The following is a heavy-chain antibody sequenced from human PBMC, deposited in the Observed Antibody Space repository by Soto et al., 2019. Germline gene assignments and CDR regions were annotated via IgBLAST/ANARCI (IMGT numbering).Heavy chain of an antibody. V-gene: IGHV4-59*01. D-gene: IGHD2-15*01. CDR2: IYYSGST. Sequence: PSETLSLTCTVSGGSISSYYWSWIRQPPGKGLEWIGYIYYSGSTNYNPSLKSRVTISVDTSKNQFSLKLSSVTAADTAVYYCARGDCSGGSCYGYNWFDPWGQGTLVTVSS. J-gene: IGHJ5*02. CDR1: GGSISSYY. CDR3: ARGDCSGGSCYGYNWFDP.